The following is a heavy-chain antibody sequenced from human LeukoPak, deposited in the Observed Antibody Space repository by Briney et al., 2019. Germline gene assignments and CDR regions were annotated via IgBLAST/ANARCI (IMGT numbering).Heavy chain of an antibody. CDR3: ARDVSPRYCSSTSCHPVNWFDP. CDR1: GGTFSSYA. Sequence: SVKVSCKASGGTFSSYAISWVRQAPGQGLEWMGGIIPIFGTANYAQKFQGRVTITTDESTSTAYMELSSLRSEDTAVYYCARDVSPRYCSSTSCHPVNWFDPWGQGTLVTVSS. J-gene: IGHJ5*02. D-gene: IGHD2-2*01. CDR2: IIPIFGTA. V-gene: IGHV1-69*05.